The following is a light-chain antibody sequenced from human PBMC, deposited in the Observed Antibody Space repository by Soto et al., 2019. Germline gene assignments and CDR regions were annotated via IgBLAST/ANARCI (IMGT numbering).Light chain of an antibody. V-gene: IGKV3-11*01. CDR3: QQRSNS. Sequence: EIVLTQSPSTLSLSPGDRATLPCRASQSVSRSLTWYQQKPGQAPRLLIYDASTRATGIPPRFSGSGSGTDFTLTISSLEPEDFAVYYCQQRSNSFGGGTKVDIK. CDR1: QSVSRS. J-gene: IGKJ4*01. CDR2: DAS.